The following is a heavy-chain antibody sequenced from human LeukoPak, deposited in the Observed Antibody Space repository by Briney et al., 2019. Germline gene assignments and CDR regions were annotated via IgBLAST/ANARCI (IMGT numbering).Heavy chain of an antibody. CDR3: ARVRRYRFDY. Sequence: SETLSLTCAVYGGPFSGYYWSWIRQHPGKGLEWIGYIYYSGSTYYNPSLKSRVTISVDTSKNQFSLKLSSVTAADTAVYYCARVRRYRFDYWGQGTLVTVSS. CDR2: IYYSGST. J-gene: IGHJ4*02. D-gene: IGHD5-18*01. V-gene: IGHV4-31*11. CDR1: GGPFSGYY.